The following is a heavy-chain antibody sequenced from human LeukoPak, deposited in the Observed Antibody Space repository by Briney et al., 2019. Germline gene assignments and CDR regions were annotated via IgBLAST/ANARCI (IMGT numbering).Heavy chain of an antibody. J-gene: IGHJ4*02. CDR3: ASPQRGSNNWNYF. Sequence: GGSLRLSCAASGLTVSGNYMSWVRQAPGKGLEWVARSKNKAQSFLTEYAASVKGRFIISRDDSRNSLFLQMNGLKTEDTAVYYCASPQRGSNNWNYFWGQGTLVTVSS. D-gene: IGHD1-7*01. V-gene: IGHV3-72*01. CDR1: GLTVSGNY. CDR2: SKNKAQSFLT.